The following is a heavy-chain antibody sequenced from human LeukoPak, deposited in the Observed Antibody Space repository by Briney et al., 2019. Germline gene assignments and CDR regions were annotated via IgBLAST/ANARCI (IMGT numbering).Heavy chain of an antibody. CDR1: GFTFSNYK. Sequence: GGSLRLSCAASGFTFSNYKMNWVRQTPGKGLEWISSISSGASTIYYADSVKGRFIISRDNAKNSLYLQMNSLRAEDTAIYYCARVGALSSSWLLYWGQGTLVTVSS. CDR2: ISSGASTI. J-gene: IGHJ4*02. V-gene: IGHV3-48*03. CDR3: ARVGALSSSWLLY. D-gene: IGHD6-13*01.